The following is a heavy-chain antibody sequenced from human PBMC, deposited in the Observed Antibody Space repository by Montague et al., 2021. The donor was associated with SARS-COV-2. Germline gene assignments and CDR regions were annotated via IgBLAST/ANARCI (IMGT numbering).Heavy chain of an antibody. V-gene: IGHV4-34*01. J-gene: IGHJ4*02. CDR1: GGSFSDYY. CDR3: ASFDIFSGYHY. D-gene: IGHD3-9*01. Sequence: SETLSLTCAVYGGSFSDYYWSWIRQPPGKGLEWIGEINHSGSSNYNPSLKSRVTISVDTSKNQFSLELGSVTAADTAVYYCASFDIFSGYHYWVQGTLVTVSS. CDR2: INHSGSS.